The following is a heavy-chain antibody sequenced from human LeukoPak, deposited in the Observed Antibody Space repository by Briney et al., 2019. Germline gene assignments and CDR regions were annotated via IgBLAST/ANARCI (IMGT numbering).Heavy chain of an antibody. CDR2: ISSSSGTI. CDR1: GFTFSSYT. CDR3: AKWKYGSAAGYFDY. V-gene: IGHV3-48*01. J-gene: IGHJ4*02. D-gene: IGHD3-10*01. Sequence: GGSLRLSCAASGFTFSSYTMNWVRQAPGKGLEWVSYISSSSGTIYYTDSVKGRFTISRDNAKNSLYLQMNSLRAEDTAVYYCAKWKYGSAAGYFDYWGQGTLVTVSS.